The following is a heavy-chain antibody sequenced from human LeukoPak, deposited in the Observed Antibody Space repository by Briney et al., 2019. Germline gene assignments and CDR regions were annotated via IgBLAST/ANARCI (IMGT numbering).Heavy chain of an antibody. Sequence: ASVKVSCKASGCTFTDYYLHWVRQAPGQGFEWMGWINPNSGDTNYAQKFQGRVTMTRDTSISTAHMEMSRLRSDDTAVYYCARANFLYCSSTTCLLDYWGQGTLVTVSS. D-gene: IGHD2-2*01. CDR3: ARANFLYCSSTTCLLDY. V-gene: IGHV1-2*02. CDR2: INPNSGDT. J-gene: IGHJ4*02. CDR1: GCTFTDYY.